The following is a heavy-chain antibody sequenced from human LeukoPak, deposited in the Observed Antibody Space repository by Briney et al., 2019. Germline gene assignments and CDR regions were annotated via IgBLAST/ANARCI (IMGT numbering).Heavy chain of an antibody. CDR1: GYSFTSYW. Sequence: GESLKISCKGSGYSFTSYWIGWVRQMPGKGPEWMGIIYPGDSDTRYSPSFQGQVTISADKSISTAYLQWSSLKASDTAMYYCARLGGSGSYYPSFNYYYYYYMDVWGKGTTVTISS. CDR2: IYPGDSDT. V-gene: IGHV5-51*01. D-gene: IGHD3-10*01. J-gene: IGHJ6*03. CDR3: ARLGGSGSYYPSFNYYYYYYMDV.